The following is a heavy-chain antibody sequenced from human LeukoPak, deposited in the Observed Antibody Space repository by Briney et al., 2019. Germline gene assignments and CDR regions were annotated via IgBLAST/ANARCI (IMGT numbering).Heavy chain of an antibody. CDR1: GFTFSSSS. J-gene: IGHJ4*02. D-gene: IGHD6-13*01. CDR3: ARVRSSSWFDY. Sequence: GGSLRLSCSASGFTFSSSSMHWVRRAPGKGLVWVSRISSDGTSTNYADSVKGRFIISRDNAKNTLYLQMNSLRAEDTAVYFCARVRSSSWFDYWGQGTLVTVSS. V-gene: IGHV3-74*01. CDR2: ISSDGTST.